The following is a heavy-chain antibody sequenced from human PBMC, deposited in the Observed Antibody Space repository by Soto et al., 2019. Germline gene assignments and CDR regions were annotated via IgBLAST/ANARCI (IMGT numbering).Heavy chain of an antibody. V-gene: IGHV1-8*01. J-gene: IGHJ4*02. Sequence: QVHLVQSGAEVKKPGASVKASCEASGYSFTNYDINWVRQTTGQGLAWMGWMNPNSGKTGYAQKSQGRVTMTRSTTISTAYMELSSLRSEDTAVYFCATVDRYTSGWFGNWGQGTLVTVSS. CDR1: GYSFTNYD. CDR2: MNPNSGKT. D-gene: IGHD6-19*01. CDR3: ATVDRYTSGWFGN.